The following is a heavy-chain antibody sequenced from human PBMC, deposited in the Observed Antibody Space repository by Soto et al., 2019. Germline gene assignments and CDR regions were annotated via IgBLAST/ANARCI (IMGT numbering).Heavy chain of an antibody. Sequence: QVQLVQSGAEVRKPGASVKVSCKTSGYTFSRSGISWVRQAPGQGLEWMGWISTYNGDANYAQKLQGRVTMTTDTATSTASMELGSLTSDDTAVYYCARSGSVPYYYSGLDVWGQGTTVTVSS. CDR2: ISTYNGDA. J-gene: IGHJ6*02. CDR3: ARSGSVPYYYSGLDV. D-gene: IGHD1-26*01. CDR1: GYTFSRSG. V-gene: IGHV1-18*01.